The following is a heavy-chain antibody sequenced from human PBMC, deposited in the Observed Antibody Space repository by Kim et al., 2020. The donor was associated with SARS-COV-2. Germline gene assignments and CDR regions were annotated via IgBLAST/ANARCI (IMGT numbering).Heavy chain of an antibody. Sequence: KCQGRVTMTEDKSTSTAYMELGSLRSEDTAVYYCARARNWFDYYYYGMDVWGQGTTVTVSS. D-gene: IGHD3-10*01. J-gene: IGHJ6*02. CDR3: ARARNWFDYYYYGMDV. V-gene: IGHV1-69*04.